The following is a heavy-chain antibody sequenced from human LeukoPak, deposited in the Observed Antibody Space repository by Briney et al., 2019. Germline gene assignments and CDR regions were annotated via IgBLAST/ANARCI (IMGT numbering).Heavy chain of an antibody. CDR2: ISSDGSIK. V-gene: IGHV3-30*18. CDR1: KFTFSHYG. Sequence: GGSLRLSCTASKFTFSHYGMQWVRQAPGKGLEWVAVISSDGSIKVYADSVKGRFTLSRDNSINTVDLQMNSLRAEDTAVYYCVKEYHSRGFGAYFDYWGQGTLSPSPQ. CDR3: VKEYHSRGFGAYFDY. J-gene: IGHJ4*02. D-gene: IGHD3-3*01.